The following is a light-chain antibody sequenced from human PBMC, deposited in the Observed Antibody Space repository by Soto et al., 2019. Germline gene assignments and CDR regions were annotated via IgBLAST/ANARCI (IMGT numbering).Light chain of an antibody. CDR2: RAS. J-gene: IGKJ1*01. V-gene: IGKV1-9*01. CDR3: QELNSYPRT. CDR1: QDISTY. Sequence: QLTQSPSFLSASVGDRVTITCRASQDISTYLAWYQQKPGKAPQNLIYRASTLQTGVPSRFSGSGSGTEFTLTIHSLQPEDFATYYCQELNSYPRTFGQGPRWIS.